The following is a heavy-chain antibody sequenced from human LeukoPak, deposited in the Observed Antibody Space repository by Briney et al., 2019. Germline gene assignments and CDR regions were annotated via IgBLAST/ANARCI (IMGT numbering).Heavy chain of an antibody. J-gene: IGHJ4*02. CDR2: IYYSGST. Sequence: PSETLSLTCTVSGGSISSSSYYWGWIRQPPGKGLEWIGSIYYSGSTYYNPSLKSRVTISVDTSKNQFSLKLSSVTAADTAVYYRARDPRGIAVAGLWGQGTLVTVSS. V-gene: IGHV4-39*07. CDR1: GGSISSSSYY. CDR3: ARDPRGIAVAGL. D-gene: IGHD6-19*01.